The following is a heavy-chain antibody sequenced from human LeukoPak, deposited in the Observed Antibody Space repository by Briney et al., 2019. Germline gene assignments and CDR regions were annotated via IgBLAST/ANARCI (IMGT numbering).Heavy chain of an antibody. CDR1: GGSFSGYY. V-gene: IGHV4-34*01. Sequence: PSETLSLTCAVYGGSFSGYYWSWIRQPPGKGLEWIGEINHNGSTNYNPSLKSRVTISVDTSKNQFSLKLSSVTAADTAVYYCASRTAMVTWAYWGQGTLVTVSS. J-gene: IGHJ4*02. D-gene: IGHD5-18*01. CDR3: ASRTAMVTWAY. CDR2: INHNGST.